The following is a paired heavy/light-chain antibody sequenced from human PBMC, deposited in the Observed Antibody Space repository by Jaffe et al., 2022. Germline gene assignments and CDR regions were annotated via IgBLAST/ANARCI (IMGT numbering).Light chain of an antibody. CDR2: WAS. J-gene: IGKJ2*01. Sequence: DIVMTQSPDSLAVSLGERATINCKSSQSVLYSSNNKNYLAWYQQKPGQPPKLLIYWASTRESGVPDRFSGSGSGTDFTLTISSLQAEDVAVYYCQQYYSTSRTFGQGTKLEIK. V-gene: IGKV4-1*01. CDR1: QSVLYSSNNKNY. CDR3: QQYYSTSRT.
Heavy chain of an antibody. V-gene: IGHV1-69-2*01. CDR1: GYTFTDYY. CDR2: VDPEDGET. J-gene: IGHJ4*02. CDR3: ATGHRIAVAGPVPFDY. Sequence: EVQLVQSGAEVKKPGATVKISCKVSGYTFTDYYMHWVQQAPGKGLEWMGLVDPEDGETIYAEKFQGRVTITADTSTDTAYMELSSLRSEDTAVYYCATGHRIAVAGPVPFDYWGQGTLVTVSS. D-gene: IGHD6-19*01.